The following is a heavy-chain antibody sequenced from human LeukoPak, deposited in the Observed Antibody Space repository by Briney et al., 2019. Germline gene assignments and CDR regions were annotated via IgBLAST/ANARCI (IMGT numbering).Heavy chain of an antibody. D-gene: IGHD5-18*01. J-gene: IGHJ4*02. Sequence: AGGSLRLSCAASGFTFSSYWMHWVRHVPGKGLVWVSRINSDGSSTLYADSVKGRFTISRGNAKNTLYLQMSSLRAEDTAVYYCAKRGYSYGYLFDYWGQGTLVTVSS. CDR3: AKRGYSYGYLFDY. CDR1: GFTFSSYW. CDR2: INSDGSST. V-gene: IGHV3-74*01.